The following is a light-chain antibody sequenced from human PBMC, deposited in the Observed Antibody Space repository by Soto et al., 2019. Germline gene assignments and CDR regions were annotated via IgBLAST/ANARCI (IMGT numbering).Light chain of an antibody. V-gene: IGKV1-39*01. CDR3: QQSYIEPWGT. Sequence: DIQMTQSPSSLSASVGDRVTITCRASQNINNYLNWYQQRPGKAPKLLIYAASTLQSGVPSRFSGSGSGTDFTLAISTLQPEDFATYYCQQSYIEPWGTCGQGTKLDIK. CDR2: AAS. CDR1: QNINNY. J-gene: IGKJ1*01.